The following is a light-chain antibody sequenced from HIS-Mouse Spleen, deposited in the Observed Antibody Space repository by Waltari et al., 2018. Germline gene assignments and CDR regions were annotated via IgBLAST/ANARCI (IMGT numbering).Light chain of an antibody. V-gene: IGLV2-23*01. Sequence: QSALTQPASVSGSPGQSITIPCTGTSSDVGSYTLVSWYQQHPGKAPKLMIYEGSKRPSGVSNRFSGSKSGNTASLTISGLQAEDEADYYCCSYAGSREGFGTGTKVTVL. CDR3: CSYAGSREG. CDR2: EGS. J-gene: IGLJ1*01. CDR1: SSDVGSYTL.